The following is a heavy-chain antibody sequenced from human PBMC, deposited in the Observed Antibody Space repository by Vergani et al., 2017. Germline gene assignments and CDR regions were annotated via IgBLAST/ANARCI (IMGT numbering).Heavy chain of an antibody. Sequence: QVQLQESGPGLVKPSQTLSLTCTVSGGSISSGSYYWSWIRQPAGKGLEWIGRIYTSGSPNYNPSLKSRVTRSVDTSKNQFSLEVGSVTAPDTAVYYWAGAEQRWLRGFFDYWGQGTLVTVSS. CDR3: AGAEQRWLRGFFDY. CDR1: GGSISSGSYY. D-gene: IGHD5-18*01. J-gene: IGHJ4*02. V-gene: IGHV4-61*02. CDR2: IYTSGSP.